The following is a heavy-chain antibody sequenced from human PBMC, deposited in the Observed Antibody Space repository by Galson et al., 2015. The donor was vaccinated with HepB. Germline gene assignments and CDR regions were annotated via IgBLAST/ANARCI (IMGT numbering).Heavy chain of an antibody. CDR3: ARGGMVRGVIAWFDP. CDR2: IYYSGST. CDR1: GGSISSGDYY. Sequence: TLSLTCSVSGGSISSGDYYWSWIRQPPGKGLEWIGYIYYSGSTYYNPSLKSRLTISVDTSKNQFSLKLSSVTAADTAVYYCARGGMVRGVIAWFDPWGQGTLVTVSS. V-gene: IGHV4-30-4*01. J-gene: IGHJ5*02. D-gene: IGHD3-10*01.